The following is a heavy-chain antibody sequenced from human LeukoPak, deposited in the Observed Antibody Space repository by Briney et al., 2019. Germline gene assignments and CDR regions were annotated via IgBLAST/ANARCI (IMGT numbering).Heavy chain of an antibody. J-gene: IGHJ4*02. CDR3: ARDVLSSGYTFDY. CDR1: EFTFSSYA. CDR2: ISYDGSNK. Sequence: GGSLRLSCAASEFTFSSYAMHWVRQAPGKGLEWVAVISYDGSNKYYADSVKGRFTISRDNSKNTLYLQMNSLRAEDTAVYYCARDVLSSGYTFDYWGQGTLVTVSS. V-gene: IGHV3-30*04. D-gene: IGHD3-22*01.